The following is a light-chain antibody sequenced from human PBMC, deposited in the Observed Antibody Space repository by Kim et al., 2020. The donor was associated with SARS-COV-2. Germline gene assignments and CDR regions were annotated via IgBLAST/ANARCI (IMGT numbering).Light chain of an antibody. CDR1: SSRIGIYTY. CDR2: EVK. V-gene: IGLV2-8*01. J-gene: IGLJ3*02. Sequence: GQSGTISYNGISSRIGIYTYDTRYQQHPGKAPKLLIYEVKYRPSGVPDRFSGTKSGNTASLTVSGLQAEDEADYYCSSSAGSNNLVFGGGTQLTVL. CDR3: SSSAGSNNLV.